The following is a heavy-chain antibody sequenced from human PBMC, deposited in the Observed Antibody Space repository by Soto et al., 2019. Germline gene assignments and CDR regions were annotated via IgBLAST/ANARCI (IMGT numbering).Heavy chain of an antibody. CDR3: ATRPLLPGAP. J-gene: IGHJ3*01. Sequence: EVQLVESGGGLIQPGGSLRLSCAASGFTFSSNDINWVRQAPGKGLEWVSLIYSGGSTYYADSVKGRFTISRDNSKNTLYLQMSSLRAEETAVYYCATRPLLPGAPWGQGTMVTVSS. CDR1: GFTFSSND. CDR2: IYSGGST. D-gene: IGHD3-22*01. V-gene: IGHV3-53*01.